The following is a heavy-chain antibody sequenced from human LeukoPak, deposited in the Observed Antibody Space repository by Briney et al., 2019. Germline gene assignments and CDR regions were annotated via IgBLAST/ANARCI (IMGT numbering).Heavy chain of an antibody. J-gene: IGHJ4*02. CDR2: ISSSGSTI. CDR1: GFTFSSYE. V-gene: IGHV3-48*03. D-gene: IGHD1-1*01. CDR3: ARDATWNDVRPFDY. Sequence: PGGSLRLSCAASGFTFSSYEMNWVRQAPGKGLEWVSYISSSGSTIYYAGSVKGRFTISSDNAKNSLYLQMNSLRADDTAVYYCARDATWNDVRPFDYWGQGTLVTVSS.